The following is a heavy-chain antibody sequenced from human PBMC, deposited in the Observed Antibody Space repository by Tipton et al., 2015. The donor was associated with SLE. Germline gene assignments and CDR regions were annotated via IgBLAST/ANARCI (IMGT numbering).Heavy chain of an antibody. CDR2: INHSGST. D-gene: IGHD3-3*01. CDR1: GGSFSGYS. Sequence: TLSLTCAVYGGSFSGYSWSWIRQPPGKGLEWIGEINHSGSTNYNPSLKSRVTISVDTSKNQFSLKLSSVTAADTAVYYCARVGEPNHYDFWSGYHYWYFDLWGRGTLVTVSS. CDR3: ARVGEPNHYDFWSGYHYWYFDL. J-gene: IGHJ2*01. V-gene: IGHV4-34*01.